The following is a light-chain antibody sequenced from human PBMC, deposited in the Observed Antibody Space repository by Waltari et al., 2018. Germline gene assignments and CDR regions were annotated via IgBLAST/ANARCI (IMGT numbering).Light chain of an antibody. Sequence: QSALTQPASVSGSPGQSITISCTGTSSDVGGYNYVPWYQQHPGKAPKLMIYDVSKRPSGVYTRFSGSKSGNTASLTISGLQAEDEADYYCSSYTSSSTYVFGTGTKVTVL. CDR1: SSDVGGYNY. CDR3: SSYTSSSTYV. V-gene: IGLV2-14*01. J-gene: IGLJ1*01. CDR2: DVS.